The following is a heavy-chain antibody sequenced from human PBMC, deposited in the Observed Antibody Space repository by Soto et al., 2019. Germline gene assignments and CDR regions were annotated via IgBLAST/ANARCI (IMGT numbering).Heavy chain of an antibody. CDR2: IYYSGST. V-gene: IGHV4-59*11. Sequence: QVQLQESGPGLVKPSETLSLICTVSSGSIRSHYWSWIRQPPVKGLEWIVYIYYSGSTNYNPSLKSRVTISGDTSKNQFSMKLTSVTAADTAVYYCVKDGGNFYYFDYWCQGTPVTVSS. CDR3: VKDGGNFYYFDY. CDR1: SGSIRSHY. J-gene: IGHJ4*02. D-gene: IGHD2-15*01.